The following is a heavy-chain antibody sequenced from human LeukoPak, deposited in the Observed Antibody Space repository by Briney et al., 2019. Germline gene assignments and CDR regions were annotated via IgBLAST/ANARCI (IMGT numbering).Heavy chain of an antibody. CDR1: GFTLSSYA. CDR2: ISYDGSNK. J-gene: IGHJ6*02. Sequence: PGRSLRLSCAASGFTLSSYAMHWVRQAPGKGLEWVAVISYDGSNKYYADSVKGRFTISRDNSKNTLYLQMNSLRAEDTAVYYCARVHTYDFWSGYLVDYYYYYGMDVWGQGTTVTVSS. CDR3: ARVHTYDFWSGYLVDYYYYYGMDV. V-gene: IGHV3-30*04. D-gene: IGHD3-3*01.